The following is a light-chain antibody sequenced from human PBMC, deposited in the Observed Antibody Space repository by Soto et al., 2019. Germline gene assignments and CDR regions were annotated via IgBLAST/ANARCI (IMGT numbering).Light chain of an antibody. CDR3: QQSYSIPPH. V-gene: IGKV1-39*01. J-gene: IGKJ4*01. CDR2: AAS. CDR1: QIISSY. Sequence: IQMTQSPSALSASVGDRVTITCRASQIISSYLNWYQQKPGKAPKLLIYAASSLQSGVPSRFSGSGSGTDFTLTISSVQPEDFATYYCQQSYSIPPHFGGGTKVDIK.